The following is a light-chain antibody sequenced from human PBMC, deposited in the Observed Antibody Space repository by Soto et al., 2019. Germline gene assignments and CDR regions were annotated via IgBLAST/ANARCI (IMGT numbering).Light chain of an antibody. Sequence: DIQMTQSPSTLSASVGDRVTITCRAIQSISSWLAWYQQKPGKAPKLLIYDASSLESGVPSRFRGSGSGTEFPLTIISMQPDDFANYSCQQYNSYALTFGGGTKVEIK. V-gene: IGKV1-5*01. CDR2: DAS. CDR3: QQYNSYALT. CDR1: QSISSW. J-gene: IGKJ4*01.